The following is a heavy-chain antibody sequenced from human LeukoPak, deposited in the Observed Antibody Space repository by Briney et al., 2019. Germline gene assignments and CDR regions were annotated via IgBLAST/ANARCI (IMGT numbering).Heavy chain of an antibody. CDR1: GFTFSSYA. CDR3: ARDQVLSSSWVLMRRWFDP. J-gene: IGHJ5*02. D-gene: IGHD6-13*01. Sequence: GGSLRLSCAASGFTFSSYAMHWVRQAPGKGLEWVAVISYDGSNKYYADSVKGRFTISRDNSKNTLYLQMNSLRAEDTAVYYCARDQVLSSSWVLMRRWFDPWGQGTLVTVSP. V-gene: IGHV3-30-3*01. CDR2: ISYDGSNK.